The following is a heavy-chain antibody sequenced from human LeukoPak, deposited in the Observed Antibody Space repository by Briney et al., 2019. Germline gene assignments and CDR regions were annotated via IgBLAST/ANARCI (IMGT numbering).Heavy chain of an antibody. D-gene: IGHD2-2*01. V-gene: IGHV3-11*01. J-gene: IGHJ6*03. Sequence: GGSLRLSCAASGFTFSDYYMSWIRQAPGKGLEWVSYISSSGSTIYYADSVKGRFTISRDNAKNSLYLQMNSLRAEDTAVYYCARDNQVVVPAANYYYYMDVWGKGTTVTVSS. CDR1: GFTFSDYY. CDR3: ARDNQVVVPAANYYYYMDV. CDR2: ISSSGSTI.